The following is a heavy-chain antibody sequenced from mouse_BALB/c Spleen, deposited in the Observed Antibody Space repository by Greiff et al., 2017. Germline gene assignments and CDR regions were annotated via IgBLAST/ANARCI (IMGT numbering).Heavy chain of an antibody. Sequence: EVQLQQSGPELVKPGASVKISCKASGYTFTDYNMHWVKQSHVKSLEWIGYIYPYNGGTGYNQKFKSKATLTVDNSSSTAYMELRSLTSEDSAVYYCARLCYGFYAMDYWGQGTSVTVSS. CDR1: GYTFTDYN. CDR3: ARLCYGFYAMDY. V-gene: IGHV1S29*02. CDR2: IYPYNGGT. J-gene: IGHJ4*01. D-gene: IGHD2-2*01.